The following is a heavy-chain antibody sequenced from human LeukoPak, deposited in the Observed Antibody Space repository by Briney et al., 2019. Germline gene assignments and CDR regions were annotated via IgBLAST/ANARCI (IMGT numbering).Heavy chain of an antibody. CDR3: ARQPNIVVVDNWFDP. CDR1: GGSITSSGFY. CDR2: IYYGGSA. Sequence: SETLSLTCTVSGGSITSSGFYWGWIRQPPGKGLEWIGNIYYGGSAYYNPSLESRVTISVDTSKNQFSLKLSSVTAADTAVYYCARQPNIVVVDNWFDPWGQGTLVAVSS. J-gene: IGHJ5*02. D-gene: IGHD2-15*01. V-gene: IGHV4-39*07.